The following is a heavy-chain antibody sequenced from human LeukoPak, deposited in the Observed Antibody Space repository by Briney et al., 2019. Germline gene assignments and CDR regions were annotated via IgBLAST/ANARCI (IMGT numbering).Heavy chain of an antibody. V-gene: IGHV4-39*07. CDR1: SGSISGSSYF. D-gene: IGHD3-3*01. Sequence: SETLSLTCTVSSGSISGSSYFWGWIRQPPGKGLEWIGSIYYSGSTYYNPSLKSRVTISVDTSKNQFSLKLSSVTAADTAVYYCAREGRFLEWLLYDYWGQGTLVTVSS. CDR2: IYYSGST. J-gene: IGHJ4*02. CDR3: AREGRFLEWLLYDY.